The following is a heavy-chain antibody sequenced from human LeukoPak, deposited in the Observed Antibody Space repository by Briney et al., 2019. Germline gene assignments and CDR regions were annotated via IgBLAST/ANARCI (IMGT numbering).Heavy chain of an antibody. J-gene: IGHJ6*02. D-gene: IGHD3-10*01. CDR3: ARVTTMVRARNGMDV. V-gene: IGHV1-8*01. Sequence: ASVKVSCKASGYTFTSYDINWVRQATGQGLEWMGWMNPNSGNTGYAQKFQGRVTMTRNTSISTAYMELSRLRSDDTAVYYCARVTTMVRARNGMDVWGQGTTVTVSS. CDR2: MNPNSGNT. CDR1: GYTFTSYD.